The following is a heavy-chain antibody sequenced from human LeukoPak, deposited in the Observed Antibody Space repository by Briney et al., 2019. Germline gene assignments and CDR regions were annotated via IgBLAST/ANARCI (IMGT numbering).Heavy chain of an antibody. J-gene: IGHJ5*02. CDR3: ARDPSISAAGTGWFDP. V-gene: IGHV1-18*01. Sequence: GASVKVSCKASGYTFTSYGISWVRQAPGQGLEWMGWISAYNGNTNYAQKLQGRVTMTTDTSTSTAYMELRSLRSDDTAVYYCARDPSISAAGTGWFDPWGQGTLVTVSS. CDR2: ISAYNGNT. CDR1: GYTFTSYG. D-gene: IGHD6-13*01.